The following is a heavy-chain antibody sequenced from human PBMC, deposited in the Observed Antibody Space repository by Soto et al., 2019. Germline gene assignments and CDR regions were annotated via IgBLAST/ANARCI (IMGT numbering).Heavy chain of an antibody. J-gene: IGHJ4*02. D-gene: IGHD6-25*01. V-gene: IGHV1-18*01. CDR3: ARIGYTSGWFDY. Sequence: QVQLVQSGAEVKKPGASVKVSCKASGYTFTSYSISWVRQAPGQGLEWLGWISPYNGITHYAQKLQGRVTMTTDTSTSTTYSELRSLRSDDTAVYYCARIGYTSGWFDYWGQGTLVTVSS. CDR1: GYTFTSYS. CDR2: ISPYNGIT.